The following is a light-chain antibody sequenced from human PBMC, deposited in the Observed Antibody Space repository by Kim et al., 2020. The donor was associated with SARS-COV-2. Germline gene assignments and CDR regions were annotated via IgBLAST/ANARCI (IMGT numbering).Light chain of an antibody. CDR3: HSRKSSGNHLGV. V-gene: IGLV3-19*01. J-gene: IGLJ3*02. Sequence: SSELTQDPAVSVALGQTVRITCLGDSLSYYFASWYQKKPGQAPLLVIYGKNNRPSGIPDRFSGSSSGYTASLTITGAQAEDEADYYCHSRKSSGNHLGVFGGGTQLTVL. CDR1: SLSYYF. CDR2: GKN.